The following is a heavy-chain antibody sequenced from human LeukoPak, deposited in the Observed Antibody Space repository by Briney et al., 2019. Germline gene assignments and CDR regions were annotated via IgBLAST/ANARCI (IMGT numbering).Heavy chain of an antibody. Sequence: SSVKVPCKACGSTFSSYAMNSVRQAPGQELEWMGRIIPILGIANYAQKFQGRVTITADKSTSTAYMELSSLRSEDTAVYYCARGRPQESGAIDYWGQGTLVTVSS. CDR1: GSTFSSYA. CDR3: ARGRPQESGAIDY. CDR2: IIPILGIA. V-gene: IGHV1-69*04. D-gene: IGHD1-26*01. J-gene: IGHJ4*02.